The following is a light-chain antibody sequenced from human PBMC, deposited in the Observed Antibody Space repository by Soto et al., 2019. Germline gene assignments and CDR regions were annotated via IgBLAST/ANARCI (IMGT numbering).Light chain of an antibody. CDR2: DVN. CDR3: CSYAPSGV. Sequence: QSALTQPRSVSGSPGQSVTISCTGTSNDVGGYNYVSWYQQYPGKAPKLMIFDVNNRPSGVPDRFSGSKSGNTASLTISGVQADDEADYYCCSYAPSGVFGTGTKVTVL. CDR1: SNDVGGYNY. J-gene: IGLJ1*01. V-gene: IGLV2-11*01.